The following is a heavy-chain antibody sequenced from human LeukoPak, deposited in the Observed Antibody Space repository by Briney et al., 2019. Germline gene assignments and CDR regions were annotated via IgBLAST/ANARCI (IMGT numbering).Heavy chain of an antibody. CDR1: GFTFVNYW. V-gene: IGHV3-7*05. CDR2: INQDGSEK. Sequence: PGESLRLSCAASGFTFVNYWMHWVRQAPGRGLECEANINQDGSEKNYVDSVKGRLTISRDNAKNSLYLQMNSLRAEDTAVYYCARVTTSYFFDYWGQGTLVTVSS. CDR3: ARVTTSYFFDY. J-gene: IGHJ4*02. D-gene: IGHD1-14*01.